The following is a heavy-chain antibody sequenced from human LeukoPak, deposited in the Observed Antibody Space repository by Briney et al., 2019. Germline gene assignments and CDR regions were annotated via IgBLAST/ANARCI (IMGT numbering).Heavy chain of an antibody. J-gene: IGHJ6*03. CDR3: ARRFSNPPHYYYYYYMDV. CDR1: GFTFSSYW. D-gene: IGHD4-11*01. V-gene: IGHV3-7*01. CDR2: IKQDGSEK. Sequence: PGGSLRLSCAASGFTFSSYWMSWVRQAPGKGLEWVANIKQDGSEKYYVDSVKGRFTIPRDNAKNSLYLQMNSLRAEDTAVYYCARRFSNPPHYYYYYYMDVWGKGTTVTVSS.